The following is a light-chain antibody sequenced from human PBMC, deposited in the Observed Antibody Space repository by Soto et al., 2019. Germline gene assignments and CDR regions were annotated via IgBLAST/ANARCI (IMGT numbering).Light chain of an antibody. CDR3: TSFTSSNTVI. J-gene: IGLJ2*01. CDR2: EVS. Sequence: QSALTQPASVSGSPGQSITISCTGASSDVGGYNYVSWYQQHPGKAPKLMIYEVSDRPSGVSHRFSGSKSGNTASLTIYGLQSEDEADYYCTSFTSSNTVIFGGGTKVTVL. CDR1: SSDVGGYNY. V-gene: IGLV2-14*01.